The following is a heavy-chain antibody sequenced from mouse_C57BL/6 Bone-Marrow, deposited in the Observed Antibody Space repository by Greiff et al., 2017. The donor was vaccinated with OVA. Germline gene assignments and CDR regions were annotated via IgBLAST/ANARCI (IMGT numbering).Heavy chain of an antibody. V-gene: IGHV5-17*01. CDR1: GFTFSDYG. J-gene: IGHJ3*01. Sequence: EVQVVESGGGLVKPGGSLKLSCAASGFTFSDYGMHWVRQAPEKGLEWVAYISSGSSTIYYADTVKGRFTISRDNAKNTLFLQMTSLRSEDTAMYYCASFYDGYPAWFAYWGQGTLVTVSA. CDR3: ASFYDGYPAWFAY. D-gene: IGHD2-3*01. CDR2: ISSGSSTI.